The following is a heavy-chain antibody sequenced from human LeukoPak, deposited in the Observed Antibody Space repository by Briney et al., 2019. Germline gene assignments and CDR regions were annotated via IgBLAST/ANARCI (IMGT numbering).Heavy chain of an antibody. J-gene: IGHJ6*02. Sequence: SETLSLTCAVYGGSFSGYYWSWIRQPPGKGLEWIGEINHSGSTNYNPSLKSRVTISVDTSKNQFSLKLSSVTAADTAVYYCAREWELHYYYYGMDVWGQGPTVTVSS. D-gene: IGHD1-26*01. CDR2: INHSGST. V-gene: IGHV4-34*01. CDR3: AREWELHYYYYGMDV. CDR1: GGSFSGYY.